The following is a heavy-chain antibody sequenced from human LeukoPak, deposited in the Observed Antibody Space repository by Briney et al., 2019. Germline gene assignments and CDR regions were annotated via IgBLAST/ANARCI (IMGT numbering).Heavy chain of an antibody. J-gene: IGHJ6*03. CDR2: IKSKTDGGTT. CDR1: GFTFSNAW. Sequence: GGSLRLSCAASGFTFSNAWMSWVRQAPGKGLEWVGRIKSKTDGGTTDYAAPVKGRFTISRDDSKNTLNLQMNSLKTEDTAVYYCTTVGFGQLLPMDVWGKGTTVTVSS. CDR3: TTVGFGQLLPMDV. V-gene: IGHV3-15*01. D-gene: IGHD2-2*01.